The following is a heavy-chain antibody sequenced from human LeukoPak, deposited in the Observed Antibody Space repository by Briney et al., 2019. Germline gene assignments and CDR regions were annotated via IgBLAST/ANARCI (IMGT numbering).Heavy chain of an antibody. D-gene: IGHD6-19*01. Sequence: SQTLSLTCTVSGGSISSGSYYWSWIRQPAGKGLEWIGRIYTSGSTNYNPSLKSRVTMSVDTSKNQFSLKLGSVTAADTAVYYCARVRDSSGWYYFDYWGQGTLVTVSS. CDR2: IYTSGST. V-gene: IGHV4-61*02. CDR1: GGSISSGSYY. CDR3: ARVRDSSGWYYFDY. J-gene: IGHJ4*02.